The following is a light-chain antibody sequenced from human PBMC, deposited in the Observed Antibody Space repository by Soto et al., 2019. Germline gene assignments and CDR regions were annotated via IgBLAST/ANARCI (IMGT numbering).Light chain of an antibody. V-gene: IGKV3-20*01. CDR1: QNISIVY. Sequence: SXXPGQXATIXXRXSQNISIVYLALYHQKPGHAPRILIYAASIRATGIPDRFSGSRSETGFRLRVGVLELEQFGVYYCGEYQTCRRTIDQGT. CDR3: GEYQTCRRT. CDR2: AAS. J-gene: IGKJ1*01.